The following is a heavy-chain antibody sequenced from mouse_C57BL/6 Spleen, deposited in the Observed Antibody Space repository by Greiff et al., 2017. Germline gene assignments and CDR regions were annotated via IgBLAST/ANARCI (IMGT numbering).Heavy chain of an antibody. CDR2: ISSGSSTI. CDR3: ARGLTTVVATNAMDY. CDR1: GFTFSDYG. V-gene: IGHV5-17*01. J-gene: IGHJ4*01. D-gene: IGHD1-1*01. Sequence: EVQGVESGGGLVKPGGSLKLSCAASGFTFSDYGMHWVRQAPEKGLEWVAYISSGSSTIYYADTVKGRFTISRDNAKNTLFLQMTSLRSEDTAMYYCARGLTTVVATNAMDYWGQGTSVTVSS.